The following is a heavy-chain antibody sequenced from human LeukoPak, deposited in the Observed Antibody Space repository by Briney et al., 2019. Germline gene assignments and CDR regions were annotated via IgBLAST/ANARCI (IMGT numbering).Heavy chain of an antibody. D-gene: IGHD5-24*01. CDR1: GFTFSSHW. J-gene: IGHJ4*01. CDR3: ARGRGWQQFDY. Sequence: GGSLRLSCAASGFTFSSHWMSWVRQAPGKGLEWVANIKADGTGKYYVDSVRGRFSISRDNAKNSLYLELNSLRAEDTGVYFCARGRGWQQFDYWGQGTLVTVSS. CDR2: IKADGTGK. V-gene: IGHV3-7*01.